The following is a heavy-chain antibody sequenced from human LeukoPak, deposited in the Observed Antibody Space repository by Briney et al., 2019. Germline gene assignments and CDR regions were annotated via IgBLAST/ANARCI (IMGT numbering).Heavy chain of an antibody. J-gene: IGHJ4*02. Sequence: GGSLRLSCAASGFTVSSNYMSWVRQAPGKGLEWVSVIYSGGSTYYADSVKGRFTISRDNSKNTLYLQMNSLRAEDTAVYYCASPAVAGTPIFDYWGQGTLVTVSS. CDR3: ASPAVAGTPIFDY. V-gene: IGHV3-66*01. CDR2: IYSGGST. D-gene: IGHD6-19*01. CDR1: GFTVSSNY.